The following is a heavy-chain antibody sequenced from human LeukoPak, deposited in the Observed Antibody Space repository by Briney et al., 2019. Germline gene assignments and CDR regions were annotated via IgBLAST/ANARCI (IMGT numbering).Heavy chain of an antibody. D-gene: IGHD6-13*01. CDR3: AKGSSMEAAGRYYDYGMDV. V-gene: IGHV5-10-1*01. J-gene: IGHJ6*02. CDR2: IDPSDSYS. CDR1: GYSFTTYW. Sequence: GESLKISCWGSGYSFTTYWITWVRQMPGKGLEWMGRIDPSDSYSTYSPSFQGHVTISVDKSISTAYLQWDSLKASDTAIYYCAKGSSMEAAGRYYDYGMDVWGQGTTVTVSS.